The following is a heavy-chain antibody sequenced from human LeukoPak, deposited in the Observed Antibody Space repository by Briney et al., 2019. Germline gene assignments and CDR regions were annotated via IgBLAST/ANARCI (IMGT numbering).Heavy chain of an antibody. V-gene: IGHV4-4*02. CDR1: GFSFSSFE. Sequence: GSLRLSCAASGFSFSSFEMNWVRQAPGKGLEWIGEIYHSGSTNYNPSLKSRVTISVDTSKNQFSLKLNSVTAADTAVYYCARESGSYLWRSWLNPWGQGTLVTVSS. CDR3: ARESGSYLWRSWLNP. J-gene: IGHJ5*02. CDR2: IYHSGST. D-gene: IGHD3-16*01.